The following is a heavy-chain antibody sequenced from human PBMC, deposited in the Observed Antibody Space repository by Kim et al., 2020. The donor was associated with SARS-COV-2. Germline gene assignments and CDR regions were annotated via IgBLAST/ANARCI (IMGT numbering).Heavy chain of an antibody. V-gene: IGHV1-46*04. D-gene: IGHD5-12*01. CDR2: YNPVGGTT. CDR1: GYSFTSYY. Sequence: ASVKVSCKASGYSFTSYYIHWVRQAPGQGPEWMGIYNPVGGTTRYAQKLQGRVTMTGDTSTSTVYMELRSLKDDDTAVYYCARGVVAGDNWGQGTLVTVSS. CDR3: ARGVVAGDN. J-gene: IGHJ4*02.